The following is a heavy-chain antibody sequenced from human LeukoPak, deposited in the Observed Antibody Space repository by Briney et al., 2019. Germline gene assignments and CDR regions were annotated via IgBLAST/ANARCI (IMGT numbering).Heavy chain of an antibody. D-gene: IGHD6-13*01. V-gene: IGHV3-48*04. CDR1: GFTFSSYS. CDR3: AYLYSSSWSYFDY. J-gene: IGHJ4*02. Sequence: LSGGSLRLSCAASGFTFSSYSMNWVRQAPGKGLEWVSYISSSSSTIYYADSVKGRFTISRDNAKNSLYLQMNSLRAEDTAVYYCAYLYSSSWSYFDYWGQGTLVTVSS. CDR2: ISSSSSTI.